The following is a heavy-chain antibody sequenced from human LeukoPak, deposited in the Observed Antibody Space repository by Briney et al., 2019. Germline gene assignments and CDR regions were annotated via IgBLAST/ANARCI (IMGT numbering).Heavy chain of an antibody. Sequence: RGSLRLSCVASGFTFRNYGMHRVRQAPGKGLEWVAIIWFDGSGTYYADSVKGRVTFSRDNSKNTLYLQMNSLRAEDTAMYYCARHASTHYFDSWGQGTLVTVSS. CDR1: GFTFRNYG. CDR3: ARHASTHYFDS. CDR2: IWFDGSGT. V-gene: IGHV3-33*01. J-gene: IGHJ4*02. D-gene: IGHD2/OR15-2a*01.